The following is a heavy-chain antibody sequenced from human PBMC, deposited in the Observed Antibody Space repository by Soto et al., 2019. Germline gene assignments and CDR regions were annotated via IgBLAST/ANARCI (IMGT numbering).Heavy chain of an antibody. D-gene: IGHD6-19*01. Sequence: QVQLVQSGAEVKKPGSSVKVSCKASGDTFSSYGISWVRQAPGQGLEFMGGIIPKFGTTNYAQKFRGRVTLPADESPSTAYMEVRSLRSEDTAVYYCARASGRGWYNLFDSGGQGTLVTVSS. V-gene: IGHV1-69*01. J-gene: IGHJ5*01. CDR2: IIPKFGTT. CDR1: GDTFSSYG. CDR3: ARASGRGWYNLFDS.